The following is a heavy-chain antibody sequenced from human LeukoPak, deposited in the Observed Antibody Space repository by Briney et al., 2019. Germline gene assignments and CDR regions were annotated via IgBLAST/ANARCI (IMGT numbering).Heavy chain of an antibody. J-gene: IGHJ4*02. CDR3: ARGLRLGESLNY. V-gene: IGHV3-21*01. CDR1: GFTFSSYS. CDR2: ISSSSSYI. Sequence: GGSLRLSCAASGFTFSSYSMNWVRQAPGKGLEWVSSISSSSSYIYYADSVKGRFTISRDNAKNSLYLQMNSLRAEDTAVYYCARGLRLGESLNYWGQGTLVTVSS. D-gene: IGHD3-16*01.